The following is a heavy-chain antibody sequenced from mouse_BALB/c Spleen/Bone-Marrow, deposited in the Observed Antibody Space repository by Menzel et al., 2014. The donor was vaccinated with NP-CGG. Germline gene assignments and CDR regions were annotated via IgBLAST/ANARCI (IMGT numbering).Heavy chain of an antibody. CDR1: GYSFTGYT. CDR2: INPYNGGT. D-gene: IGHD1-1*01. J-gene: IGHJ3*01. V-gene: IGHV1-18*01. CDR3: ARDYYGFSYGFAY. Sequence: EVMLVASGPELVKPGASMKISCKASGYSFTGYTMNWVKQSHGKNLEWIGLINPYNGGTNYNQKFKGKAALTVDKSSSTAYMELLSLTSEDSAVYYCARDYYGFSYGFAYWGQGTLVTVSA.